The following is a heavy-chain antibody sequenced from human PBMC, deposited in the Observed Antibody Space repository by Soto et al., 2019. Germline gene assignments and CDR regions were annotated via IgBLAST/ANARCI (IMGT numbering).Heavy chain of an antibody. V-gene: IGHV4-59*01. CDR3: ARDLGYSSGWYPSRAFDI. CDR1: GGSISSYY. CDR2: IYYSGST. Sequence: SSETLSLTCTVSGGSISSYYWSWIRQPPGKGLEWIGYIYYSGSTNYNPSLKSRVTISVDTSKNQFSLKLSSVTAADTAVYYCARDLGYSSGWYPSRAFDIWGQGTMVTVSS. D-gene: IGHD6-19*01. J-gene: IGHJ3*02.